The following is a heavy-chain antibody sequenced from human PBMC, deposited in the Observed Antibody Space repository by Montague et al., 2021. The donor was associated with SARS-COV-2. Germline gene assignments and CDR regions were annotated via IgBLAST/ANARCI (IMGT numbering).Heavy chain of an antibody. J-gene: IGHJ5*01. CDR3: ARQDAWAYCGDECYRGWFDS. V-gene: IGHV4-59*01. Sequence: SETLSLTCTVSFGSISPYYGSWIRQPPGKGLEWIGFIFYNGSTKXXPSLKGRVSISLDTSKNQFSLKLSSVTAADTAVYYCARQDAWAYCGDECYRGWFDSWGQGTLVTVSS. D-gene: IGHD2-21*01. CDR2: IFYNGST. CDR1: FGSISPYY.